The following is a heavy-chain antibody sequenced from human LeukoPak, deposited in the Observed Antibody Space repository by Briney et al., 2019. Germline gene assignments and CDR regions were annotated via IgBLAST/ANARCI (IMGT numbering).Heavy chain of an antibody. CDR1: GFTFSNYW. J-gene: IGHJ4*02. D-gene: IGHD3-22*01. CDR2: IKQDGSEK. V-gene: IGHV3-7*05. Sequence: GGPLRLSCAASGFTFSNYWMSWVRQAPGKGLEWVAKIKQDGSEKYYVDSVKGRFTISRDNAKNSLYLQMNSLRAEDTAVYYCARGGYYDSSGRNFDYWGQGTLVTVSS. CDR3: ARGGYYDSSGRNFDY.